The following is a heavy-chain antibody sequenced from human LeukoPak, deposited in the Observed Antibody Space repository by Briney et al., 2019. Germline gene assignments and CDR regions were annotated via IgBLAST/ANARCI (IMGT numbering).Heavy chain of an antibody. D-gene: IGHD5-18*01. Sequence: GGFLRLSCAASGFTFSSYAMSWVRQAPGKGLEWVSAISGSGGSTYYADSVKGRFTISRDNSKNTLYLQMNSLRAEDTAVYYCAKQLWFWVSYFDYWGQGTLVTVSS. CDR1: GFTFSSYA. CDR3: AKQLWFWVSYFDY. J-gene: IGHJ4*02. V-gene: IGHV3-23*01. CDR2: ISGSGGST.